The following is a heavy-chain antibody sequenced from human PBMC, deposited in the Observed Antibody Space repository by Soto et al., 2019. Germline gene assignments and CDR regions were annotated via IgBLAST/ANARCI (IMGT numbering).Heavy chain of an antibody. Sequence: QVQLVQSGAEVKKPGASVKVSCKASGYPFTSYYVHWVRQAPGQGLEWMEFINPSSGSTSYAQKFQATVTMTRDPSTSTVYMEVSSLRSEDTAVYYCAREMYTTRGSPFDYWGQRALVTVSS. CDR1: GYPFTSYY. CDR3: AREMYTTRGSPFDY. D-gene: IGHD3-16*01. V-gene: IGHV1-46*01. CDR2: INPSSGST. J-gene: IGHJ4*02.